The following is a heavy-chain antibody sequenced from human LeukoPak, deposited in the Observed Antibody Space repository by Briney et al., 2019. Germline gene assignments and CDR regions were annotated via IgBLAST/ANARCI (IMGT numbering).Heavy chain of an antibody. V-gene: IGHV3-23*01. CDR3: AVWVFLSTFDI. J-gene: IGHJ3*02. CDR1: GFTFSTYA. D-gene: IGHD2-21*01. CDR2: ISGSGGST. Sequence: GGSLRLSCAASGFTFSTYAMIWVRQAPGRGLEWVSAISGSGGSTYYADSVKGRFTISRDNSKNTLYLQMNSLRAEDTAVYYCAVWVFLSTFDIWGQGTMVTVSS.